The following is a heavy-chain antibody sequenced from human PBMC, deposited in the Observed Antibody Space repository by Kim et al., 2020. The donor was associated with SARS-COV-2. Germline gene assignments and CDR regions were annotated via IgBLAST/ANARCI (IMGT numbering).Heavy chain of an antibody. V-gene: IGHV5-10-1*01. CDR1: GSTFSNYW. Sequence: GESLKISCKGSGSTFSNYWITWVRQMPGEGLEWMGMIDLSDSYVRYSQSFQGHVVLSADESTGTAFLQWSSLKASDTAIYYCARHRHYSPQSSLDAFHIWGQGTVVIVSS. CDR2: IDLSDSYV. D-gene: IGHD2-15*01. CDR3: ARHRHYSPQSSLDAFHI. J-gene: IGHJ3*02.